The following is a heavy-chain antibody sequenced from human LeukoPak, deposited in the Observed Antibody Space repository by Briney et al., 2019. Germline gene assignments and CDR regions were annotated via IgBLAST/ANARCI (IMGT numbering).Heavy chain of an antibody. V-gene: IGHV3-9*01. CDR3: ATSYYDFWSGYYGSAFDI. CDR2: ISWNSGSI. Sequence: PGRSLRLSCAASGFTFDDYAMHWARQAPGKGLEGVSGISWNSGSIGYAGSVKGRFTISRDNAKNSLYLQMNSLRAEDTALYYCATSYYDFWSGYYGSAFDIWGQGTMVTVSS. CDR1: GFTFDDYA. J-gene: IGHJ3*02. D-gene: IGHD3-3*01.